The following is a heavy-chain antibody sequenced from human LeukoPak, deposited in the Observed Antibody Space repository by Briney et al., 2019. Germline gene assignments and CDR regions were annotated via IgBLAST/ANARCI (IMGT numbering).Heavy chain of an antibody. CDR3: AKDRYFDWLLYIDYYYGMDV. Sequence: PGGSLRLSCVASGLTFYIHSMSWVRQAPGMGLEWVSSISSSSSYIYYADSVKGRFTISRDNAKNSLYLQMNSLRAEDTAVYYCAKDRYFDWLLYIDYYYGMDVWGQGTTVTVSS. J-gene: IGHJ6*02. CDR2: ISSSSSYI. D-gene: IGHD3-9*01. V-gene: IGHV3-21*01. CDR1: GLTFYIHS.